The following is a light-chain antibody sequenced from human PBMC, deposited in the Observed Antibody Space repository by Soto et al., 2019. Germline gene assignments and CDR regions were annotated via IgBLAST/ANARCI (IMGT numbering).Light chain of an antibody. CDR2: EVS. J-gene: IGLJ3*02. CDR1: SSDVGGYNY. Sequence: QSALTQPPSASGSPGQSVTISCTGTSSDVGGYNYVSWYQQHPGKAPKLMIYEVSKRPSGVPDRFSGSKSGNTASLTVSGLQPEDEADYYCASWDDSLSGWVFGGGTKLTVL. V-gene: IGLV2-8*01. CDR3: ASWDDSLSGWV.